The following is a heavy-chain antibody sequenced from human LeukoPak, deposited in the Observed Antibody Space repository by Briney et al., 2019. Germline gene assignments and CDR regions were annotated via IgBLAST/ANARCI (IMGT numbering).Heavy chain of an antibody. J-gene: IGHJ6*02. D-gene: IGHD3-3*01. Sequence: ASETLSLTCTVSGGSIRSYYWSWIRQPPGKGLEWIGEINHSGSTNYNPSLKSRVTISVDTSKNQFSLKLSSVTAADTAVYYCARGQYYDFWSGYSPYYYYYGMNVWGQGTTVTVSS. CDR1: GGSIRSYY. CDR2: INHSGST. CDR3: ARGQYYDFWSGYSPYYYYYGMNV. V-gene: IGHV4-34*01.